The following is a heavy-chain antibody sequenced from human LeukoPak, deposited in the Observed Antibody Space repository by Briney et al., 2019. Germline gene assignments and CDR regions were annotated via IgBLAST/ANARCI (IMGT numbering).Heavy chain of an antibody. J-gene: IGHJ3*02. CDR1: GFTFSNYW. Sequence: GGSLRLSCVGSGFTFSNYWMTWVRQAPGKGLEWVSSISSSSSYIYYADSVKGRFTISRDNAKNSLYLQMNSLRAEDTAVYYCAKGSSGWYDRDAFDIWGQGTMVTVSS. CDR2: ISSSSSYI. CDR3: AKGSSGWYDRDAFDI. D-gene: IGHD6-19*01. V-gene: IGHV3-21*04.